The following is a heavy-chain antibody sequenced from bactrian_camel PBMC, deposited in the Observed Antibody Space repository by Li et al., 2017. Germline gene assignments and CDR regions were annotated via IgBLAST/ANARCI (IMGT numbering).Heavy chain of an antibody. CDR1: GFTFSMHT. CDR3: AADFLQFCSGGRLGY. D-gene: IGHD2*01. V-gene: IGHV3S35*01. CDR2: ISSDSGRT. Sequence: VQLVESGGGLVQPGGSLRLSSAASGFTFSMHTMTWVRQAPGKGLEWVSLISSDSGRTYYADSMKGRFTISRDNAKNTMYLQMDSLKPEDTAMYYCAADFLQFCSGGRLGYWGQGTQVTVS. J-gene: IGHJ4*01.